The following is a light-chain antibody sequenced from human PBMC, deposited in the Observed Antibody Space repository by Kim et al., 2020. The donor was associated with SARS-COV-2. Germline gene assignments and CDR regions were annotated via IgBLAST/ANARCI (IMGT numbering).Light chain of an antibody. J-gene: IGLJ3*02. CDR1: ASNIGNNY. V-gene: IGLV1-51*01. CDR3: ATWDGSLNKGM. CDR2: DIV. Sequence: GQKVSISCSASASNIGNNYVSWYLHLPGTAPRLLIYDIVQRPSGIPDRFSGSKSGTTTTLDITGLQPGDEADYYCATWDGSLNKGMFGGGTQLTVL.